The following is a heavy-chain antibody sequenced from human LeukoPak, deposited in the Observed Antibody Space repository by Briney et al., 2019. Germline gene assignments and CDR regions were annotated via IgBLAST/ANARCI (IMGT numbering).Heavy chain of an antibody. D-gene: IGHD4-17*01. J-gene: IGHJ4*02. V-gene: IGHV3-48*04. CDR2: ISSGSSTI. CDR1: GFTLSSYS. CDR3: ARDYDYGDYPGY. Sequence: GGSLRLSCAASGFTLSSYSMNWVRQAPGQGLEWVSYISSGSSTIYYADSVKGRFTISRDNAKNSPYLQMNSLRAEDTALYYCARDYDYGDYPGYWGQGTLVTVSS.